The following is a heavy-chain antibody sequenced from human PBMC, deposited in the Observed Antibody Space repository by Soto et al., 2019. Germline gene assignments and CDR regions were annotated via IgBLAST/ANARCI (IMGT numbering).Heavy chain of an antibody. CDR3: AHLVVPGIPYYFDS. CDR1: GFSLSTSGVG. Sequence: QITLKESGPTLVKPTQTLTLTCTFSGFSLSTSGVGVGWIRQPPGKALEWLTFIYWDDDKRNSPFLKSRLTIPKATSKNQLVLTMTTLDPVNTATYYCAHLVVPGIPYYFDSWGQGPLVTVPS. D-gene: IGHD1-26*01. V-gene: IGHV2-5*02. J-gene: IGHJ4*02. CDR2: IYWDDDK.